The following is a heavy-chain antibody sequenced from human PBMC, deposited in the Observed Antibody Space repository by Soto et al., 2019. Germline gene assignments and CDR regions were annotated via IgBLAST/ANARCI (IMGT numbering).Heavy chain of an antibody. CDR1: GYTFTSYG. CDR2: ISGYDANT. D-gene: IGHD1-26*01. Sequence: GASVKVSCRASGYTFTSYGISWVRQAPGQGLEWMGWISGYDANTNHAQKLQGRLAMTKDTSTSTAYMELRSLRSDDTAVYYCARDSVGATTYYYYGMDVWGQGTTVTV. CDR3: ARDSVGATTYYYYGMDV. J-gene: IGHJ6*02. V-gene: IGHV1-18*01.